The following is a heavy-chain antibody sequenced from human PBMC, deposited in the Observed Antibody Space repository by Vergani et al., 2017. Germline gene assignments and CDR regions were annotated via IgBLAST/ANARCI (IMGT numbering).Heavy chain of an antibody. V-gene: IGHV3-7*01. D-gene: IGHD3-10*01. CDR3: ARVARFYGAGRPYGMDV. CDR1: GFPFSDYG. Sequence: VQLVESGGGEVQPGRSLRLSCSAAGFPFSDYGVHWVRQAPGKGLEWVASIKQDGSEKTYGDSVKGRFTISRDNVKKSLFLQMNSLRVDDTAVYYCARVARFYGAGRPYGMDVWGPGTTVTVS. CDR2: IKQDGSEK. J-gene: IGHJ6*02.